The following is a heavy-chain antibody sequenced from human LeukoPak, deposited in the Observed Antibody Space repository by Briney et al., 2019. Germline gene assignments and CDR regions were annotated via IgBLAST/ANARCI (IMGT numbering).Heavy chain of an antibody. V-gene: IGHV4-59*01. J-gene: IGHJ6*02. Sequence: PSETLSLTCTVSGGSISSYYWSWIRQPPGKGLEWIGYIYYSGSTNYNPSLKSRVTISVDTPKNQFSLKLSSVTAEDTAVYYCARDFMTYYGMDVWGQGTTVTVSS. CDR3: ARDFMTYYGMDV. D-gene: IGHD3-16*01. CDR1: GGSISSYY. CDR2: IYYSGST.